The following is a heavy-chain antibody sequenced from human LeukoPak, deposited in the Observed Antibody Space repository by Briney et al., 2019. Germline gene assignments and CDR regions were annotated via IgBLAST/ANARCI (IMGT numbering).Heavy chain of an antibody. CDR1: GGTFSSYA. CDR2: IIPIFGTA. CDR3: ARDPLAAGTVGAFDI. D-gene: IGHD6-13*01. J-gene: IGHJ3*02. Sequence: GSXXKVSCKASGGTFSSYAISWVRQAPGQRLEWMGRIIPIFGTANYAQKFQGRVTITTDESTSTAYMELSSLRSEDTAVYYCARDPLAAGTVGAFDIWGQGTMVTVSS. V-gene: IGHV1-69*05.